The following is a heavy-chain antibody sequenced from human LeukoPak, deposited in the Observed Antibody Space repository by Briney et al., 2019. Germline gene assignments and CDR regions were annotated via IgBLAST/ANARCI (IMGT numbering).Heavy chain of an antibody. CDR1: GFTFSRSA. CDR2: IIYSGGAT. CDR3: AKDGLYYDGSEHVYYFDS. D-gene: IGHD3-22*01. J-gene: IGHJ4*02. Sequence: GGSLRLSCAASGFTFSRSAMTWVRQGPGTGLEFVASIIYSGGATYYADSVKGRFTISRDDSKNTLYLQMNSLRAEDTALYYCAKDGLYYDGSEHVYYFDSWGQGTLVTVSS. V-gene: IGHV3-23*01.